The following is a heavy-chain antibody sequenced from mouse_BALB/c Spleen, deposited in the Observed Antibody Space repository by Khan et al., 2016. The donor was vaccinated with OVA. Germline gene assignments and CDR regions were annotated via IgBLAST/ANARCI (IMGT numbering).Heavy chain of an antibody. CDR2: LWAGGIT. J-gene: IGHJ2*01. V-gene: IGHV2-9*02. CDR1: GFSLSSYC. CDR3: ARLEDI. D-gene: IGHD1-3*01. Sequence: QVQLKQSGPGLVAPSQSLSITCTVSGFSLSSYCVHWFRHPPGKGLEWLLVLWAGGITNYNSALMCRLSISKDNSKSQVFLKMNSLQTDDTAMYYCARLEDIWGQGTTLTVSS.